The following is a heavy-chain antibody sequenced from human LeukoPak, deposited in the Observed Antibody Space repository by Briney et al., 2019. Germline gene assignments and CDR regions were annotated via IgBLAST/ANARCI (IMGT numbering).Heavy chain of an antibody. D-gene: IGHD3-16*02. CDR2: ISYDGDNK. Sequence: GGSLRLSCAASGFTFSTYGMHWVRQAPGKGLEWVAVISYDGDNKYYADSVNGRFTISRDNSKNTLSLQMDSLRAEDTAVYYCAKDIRVWGSYRYPCLDYWGQGTLVTVSA. J-gene: IGHJ4*02. CDR1: GFTFSTYG. CDR3: AKDIRVWGSYRYPCLDY. V-gene: IGHV3-30*18.